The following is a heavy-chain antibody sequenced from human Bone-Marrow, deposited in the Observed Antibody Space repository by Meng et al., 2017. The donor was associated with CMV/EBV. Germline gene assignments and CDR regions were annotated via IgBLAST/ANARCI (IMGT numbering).Heavy chain of an antibody. Sequence: VTFSSYAMSWVRQAPGKGLEWVSDILGSGGSTFYADSVKGRFTISRDNSKNTLYLQMNSLRAEDTAVYYCAKRIERGGLGSYYMVDYWGQGTLVTVSS. CDR2: ILGSGGST. J-gene: IGHJ4*02. V-gene: IGHV3-23*01. D-gene: IGHD3-10*01. CDR1: VTFSSYA. CDR3: AKRIERGGLGSYYMVDY.